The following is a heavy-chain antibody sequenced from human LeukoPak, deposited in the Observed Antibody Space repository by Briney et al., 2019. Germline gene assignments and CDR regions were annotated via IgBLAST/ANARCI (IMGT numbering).Heavy chain of an antibody. CDR3: ARDTTTKRAAKSYFDF. J-gene: IGHJ4*02. CDR2: INPNSGGT. D-gene: IGHD1-26*01. Sequence: ASVKVSCKAPGGTFSSYAVSWVRQAPGQGLEWMGWINPNSGGTNYAQNFQGRVTMTRDTSISTAYMELSRLRSDDTAVYYCARDTTTKRAAKSYFDFWGQGTLVTVSS. V-gene: IGHV1-2*02. CDR1: GGTFSSYA.